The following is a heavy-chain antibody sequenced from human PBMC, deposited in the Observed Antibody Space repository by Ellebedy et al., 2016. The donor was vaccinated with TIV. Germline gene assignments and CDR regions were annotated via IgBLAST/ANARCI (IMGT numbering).Heavy chain of an antibody. J-gene: IGHJ6*02. V-gene: IGHV3-48*01. CDR2: ISSSSSTI. Sequence: PGGSLRLSCAAYGFTFSSYSMNWVRQAPGKGLEWVSYISSSSSTIYYADSVKGRFTISRDNSKNTLYLQMNSLRAEDTAVYYCARDYVLLWFGELSGLPGGMDVWGQGTTVTVSS. CDR1: GFTFSSYS. CDR3: ARDYVLLWFGELSGLPGGMDV. D-gene: IGHD3-10*01.